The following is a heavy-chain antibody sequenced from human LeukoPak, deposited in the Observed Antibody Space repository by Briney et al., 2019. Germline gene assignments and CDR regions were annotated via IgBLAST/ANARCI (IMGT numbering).Heavy chain of an antibody. Sequence: SETLSLTCTVSGGSISSYYWSWIRQPPGKGLEWIGYIYYSGGTNYNPSLKSRVTISVDTSKNQFSLKLSSVTAADTAVYYCARDGDYDGSNWFDPWGQGTLVTVSS. CDR1: GGSISSYY. D-gene: IGHD3-22*01. V-gene: IGHV4-59*01. CDR3: ARDGDYDGSNWFDP. CDR2: IYYSGGT. J-gene: IGHJ5*02.